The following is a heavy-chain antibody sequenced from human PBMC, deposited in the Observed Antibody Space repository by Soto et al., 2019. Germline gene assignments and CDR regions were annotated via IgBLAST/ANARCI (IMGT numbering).Heavy chain of an antibody. Sequence: SETLSLTCTVSGGSISSYYWSWIRQPPGKGLEWIGYIYYSGSTNYNPSLKSRVTISVDTSKNQFSLKLSSVTAADTAVYYCARANYDILTGYYKAYNWLDPWGQGTLVTVSS. CDR2: IYYSGST. J-gene: IGHJ5*02. CDR1: GGSISSYY. D-gene: IGHD3-9*01. V-gene: IGHV4-59*01. CDR3: ARANYDILTGYYKAYNWLDP.